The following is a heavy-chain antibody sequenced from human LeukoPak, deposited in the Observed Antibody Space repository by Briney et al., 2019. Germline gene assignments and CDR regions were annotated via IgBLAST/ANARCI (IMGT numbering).Heavy chain of an antibody. CDR2: IIPIFGTA. CDR3: ARAYSSQFYYYYMDV. CDR1: GGTFSSYA. Sequence: ASVKVSCKASGGTFSSYAISWVRQAPGQGLEWMGGIIPIFGTANYAQKFQGRVTITADESTSTAYMELSSLRSEDTAVYYCARAYSSQFYYYYMDVWGKGTTVTVSS. V-gene: IGHV1-69*13. D-gene: IGHD6-13*01. J-gene: IGHJ6*03.